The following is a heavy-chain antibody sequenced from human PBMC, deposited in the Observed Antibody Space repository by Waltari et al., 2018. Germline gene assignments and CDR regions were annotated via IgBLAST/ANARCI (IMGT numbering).Heavy chain of an antibody. Sequence: QVQLQESVPGLVKPSETLSLTCTVSGGSISSYYWSWIRQPPGKGLEWIGYIYYSGSTNYNPSLKSRVTISVDTSKNQFSLKLSSVTAADTAVYYCARGRGKELTDWSPNAFDIWGQGTMVTVSS. CDR3: ARGRGKELTDWSPNAFDI. J-gene: IGHJ3*02. D-gene: IGHD1-7*01. CDR1: GGSISSYY. CDR2: IYYSGST. V-gene: IGHV4-59*01.